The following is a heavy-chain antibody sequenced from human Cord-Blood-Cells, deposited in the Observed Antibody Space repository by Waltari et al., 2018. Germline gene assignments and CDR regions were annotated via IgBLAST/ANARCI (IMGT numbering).Heavy chain of an antibody. Sequence: QLQLQESGPGLVKPSETLSLTCTVSGGSISSSSYYWGWIRPPPGRGLGWIGSIYYSGSTTYNPSPKSRVTISLDTSKTQFSLKLSSVTAPDTAVYYGARHHTIFGLVIPHDNWFDPWGQGTLVTVSS. J-gene: IGHJ5*02. D-gene: IGHD3-3*01. CDR1: GGSISSSSYY. CDR2: IYYSGST. V-gene: IGHV4-39*01. CDR3: ARHHTIFGLVIPHDNWFDP.